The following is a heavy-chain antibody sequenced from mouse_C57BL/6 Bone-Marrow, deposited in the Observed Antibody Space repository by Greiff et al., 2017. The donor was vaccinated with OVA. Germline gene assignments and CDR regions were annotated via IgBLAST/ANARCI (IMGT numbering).Heavy chain of an antibody. CDR2: IHPNSGST. V-gene: IGHV1-64*01. Sequence: QVQLQQPGAELVKPGASVKLSCKASGYTFTSYWMHWVKQRPGQGLEWIGMIHPNSGSTNYNEKFKSKATLTVDKSSSTAYMQLSSLTSEDSAVYYCASDSNYVDYYAMDYWGQGTSVTVSS. CDR1: GYTFTSYW. J-gene: IGHJ4*01. D-gene: IGHD2-5*01. CDR3: ASDSNYVDYYAMDY.